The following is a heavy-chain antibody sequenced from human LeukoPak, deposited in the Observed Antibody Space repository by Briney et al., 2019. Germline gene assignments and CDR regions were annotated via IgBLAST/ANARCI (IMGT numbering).Heavy chain of an antibody. CDR2: IYYSGST. CDR3: ARYDYGSGSYFPDY. D-gene: IGHD3-10*01. Sequence: PSETLSLTCTVSGGSISSYYWSWIRQPPGEGLEWIGYIYYSGSTNYSPSLKSRVTISVDTSKNQFSLKLSSVTAADTAVYYCARYDYGSGSYFPDYWGQGTLVTVSS. J-gene: IGHJ4*02. V-gene: IGHV4-59*01. CDR1: GGSISSYY.